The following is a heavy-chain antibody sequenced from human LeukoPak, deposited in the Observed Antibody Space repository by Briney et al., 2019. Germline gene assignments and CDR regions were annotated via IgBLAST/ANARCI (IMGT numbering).Heavy chain of an antibody. CDR2: IYYSGNT. CDR3: ARHVIAVAGFDY. V-gene: IGHV4-59*01. J-gene: IGHJ4*02. CDR1: GGSISSNY. D-gene: IGHD6-19*01. Sequence: SETLSLTCTVSGGSISSNYWNWIRQPPGKGLEWIGYIYYSGNTNYNPSLKSRVTISVDTSKNQFSLKLNSVTAADTAVYYCARHVIAVAGFDYWGQGTLVTVSS.